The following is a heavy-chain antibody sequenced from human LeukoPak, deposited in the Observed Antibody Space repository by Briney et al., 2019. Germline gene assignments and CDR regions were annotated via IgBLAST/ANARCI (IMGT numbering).Heavy chain of an antibody. CDR2: ISYDGSNK. V-gene: IGHV3-30*18. Sequence: GGSLRLSCAASGFTFSSYGMHWVRQAPGKGLEWVALISYDGSNKYYSDSVKGRFTISRDNSKNTLYLQMNSLRPEDTAVYYCAKGKYTESSFFDYWGQGTLVTVSS. CDR1: GFTFSSYG. D-gene: IGHD3-10*01. J-gene: IGHJ4*02. CDR3: AKGKYTESSFFDY.